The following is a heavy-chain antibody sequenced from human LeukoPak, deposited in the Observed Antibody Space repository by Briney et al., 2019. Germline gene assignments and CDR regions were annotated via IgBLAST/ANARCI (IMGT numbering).Heavy chain of an antibody. D-gene: IGHD2-15*01. Sequence: GGSLRLSCAASGFSFNGFEMNWVRQGPGKGLEWVSLISSSGSDMFYADSVRGRFTLSRDNGKNSLFLQLTSLRVEDTGIYYCARERPLVGALDLWGQGTVVTVSS. V-gene: IGHV3-48*03. J-gene: IGHJ5*02. CDR2: ISSSGSDM. CDR1: GFSFNGFE. CDR3: ARERPLVGALDL.